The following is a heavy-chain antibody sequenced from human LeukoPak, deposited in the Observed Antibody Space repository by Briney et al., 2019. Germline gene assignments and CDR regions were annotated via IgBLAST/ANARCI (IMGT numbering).Heavy chain of an antibody. CDR2: ISGSGGST. CDR1: GFTFSSYG. D-gene: IGHD3-3*02. V-gene: IGHV3-23*01. CDR3: AKDSGEYDLSIYTLDPGHEPNWFDP. J-gene: IGHJ5*02. Sequence: GGSLRLSCAASGFTFSSYGMSWVRQAPGKGLEWVSAISGSGGSTYYADSVKGRFTISRDNSKNTLYLQMNSLRAEDTAVYYCAKDSGEYDLSIYTLDPGHEPNWFDPWGQGTLVTVSS.